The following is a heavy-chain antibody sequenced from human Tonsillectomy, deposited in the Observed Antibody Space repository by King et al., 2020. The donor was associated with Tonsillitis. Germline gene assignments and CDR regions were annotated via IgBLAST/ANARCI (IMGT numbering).Heavy chain of an antibody. CDR3: ARGYSYGSLDY. CDR1: GGTFSNYA. D-gene: IGHD5-18*01. Sequence: QVQLVESGAEVKKPGSSVTVSCKASGGTFSNYAINWVRQAPGQGLEWMGEIIPLFGRAIYAQKFQGRVTLTAHESTSTAYMELSSLGSDDTAVYYCARGYSYGSLDYWGQGTLVTVSS. CDR2: IIPLFGRA. J-gene: IGHJ4*02. V-gene: IGHV1-69*01.